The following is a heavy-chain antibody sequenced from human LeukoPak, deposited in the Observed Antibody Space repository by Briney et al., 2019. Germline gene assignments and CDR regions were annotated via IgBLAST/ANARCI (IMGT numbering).Heavy chain of an antibody. CDR3: ARDFYCSSTSCYETRRFGLDY. D-gene: IGHD2-2*01. CDR1: GFTFSSYS. CDR2: ISSSGSTI. V-gene: IGHV3-48*04. J-gene: IGHJ4*02. Sequence: PGGSLRLSCAASGFTFSSYSMNWVRQAPGKGLEWVSYISSSGSTIYYADSVKGRFTISRDNAKNSLYLQMNSLRAEDTAVYYCARDFYCSSTSCYETRRFGLDYWGQGTLVTVSS.